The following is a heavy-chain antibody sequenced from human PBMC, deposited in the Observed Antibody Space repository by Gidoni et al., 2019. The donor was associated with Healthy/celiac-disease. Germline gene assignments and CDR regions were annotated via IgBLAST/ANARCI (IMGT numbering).Heavy chain of an antibody. J-gene: IGHJ6*03. D-gene: IGHD4-17*01. V-gene: IGHV3-21*01. Sequence: VSSISSSSSYIYYADSVKGRFTISRDNAKNSLYLQMNSLRAEDTAVYYCARDGFDYEAIGYYYYYMDVWGKGTTVTVSS. CDR3: ARDGFDYEAIGYYYYYMDV. CDR2: ISSSSSYI.